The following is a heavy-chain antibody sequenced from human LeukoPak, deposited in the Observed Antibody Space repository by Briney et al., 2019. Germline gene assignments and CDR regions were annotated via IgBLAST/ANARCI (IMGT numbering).Heavy chain of an antibody. CDR2: INHSGST. J-gene: IGHJ4*02. D-gene: IGHD3-10*01. CDR1: GGSFSGYY. CDR3: ARVGLVRGVNYSDY. V-gene: IGHV4-34*01. Sequence: PSETLSLTCAVYGGSFSGYYWSWIRQPPGKGLEWIGEINHSGSTNYNPSLKSRVTISVDTSKNQFSLKLSSVTAADTAVYYCARVGLVRGVNYSDYWGQGTLVTVSS.